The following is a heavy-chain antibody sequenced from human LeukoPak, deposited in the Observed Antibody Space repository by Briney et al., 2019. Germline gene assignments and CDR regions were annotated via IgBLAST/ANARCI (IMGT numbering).Heavy chain of an antibody. J-gene: IGHJ6*02. CDR3: ARGRGTYYYYGMDV. Sequence: SETLSLTCAVYGGPFSGYYWSWIRQPPGKGLEWIGEINHSGSTNYNPSLKSRVTISVDTSKNQFSLKLSSVTAADTAVYYCARGRGTYYYYGMDVWGQGTTVTVSS. CDR1: GGPFSGYY. CDR2: INHSGST. V-gene: IGHV4-34*01. D-gene: IGHD6-25*01.